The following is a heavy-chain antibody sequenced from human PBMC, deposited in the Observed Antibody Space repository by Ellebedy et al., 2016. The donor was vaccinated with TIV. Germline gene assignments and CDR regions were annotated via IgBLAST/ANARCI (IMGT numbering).Heavy chain of an antibody. CDR2: IYSSGYT. CDR1: DGSISRYY. V-gene: IGHV4-59*01. Sequence: MPSETLSLTCVVTDGSISRYYWSWIRQPPGKGLEWIGYIYSSGYTSYNPSLESRVTISLDTSKGQFSLTLTSVTAADTAVYYCARGYDNRGFYDCPFDHWGQGTLVTVSS. CDR3: ARGYDNRGFYDCPFDH. D-gene: IGHD3-22*01. J-gene: IGHJ4*02.